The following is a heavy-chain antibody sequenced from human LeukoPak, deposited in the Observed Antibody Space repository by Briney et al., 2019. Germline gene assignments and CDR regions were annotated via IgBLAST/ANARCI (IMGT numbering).Heavy chain of an antibody. J-gene: IGHJ4*02. D-gene: IGHD5-18*01. CDR3: APEDTAMVEHLDFDY. CDR1: GFTFSRYS. V-gene: IGHV3-21*01. CDR2: ISNIGTSI. Sequence: GESLRLSWAVSGFTFSRYSMNWVRQAPGKGLEWVSSISNIGTSIYYADSVKGRFTISRDNAKNSLYLQMDSLRAEDTAVYYCAPEDTAMVEHLDFDYWGQGTLVTVSS.